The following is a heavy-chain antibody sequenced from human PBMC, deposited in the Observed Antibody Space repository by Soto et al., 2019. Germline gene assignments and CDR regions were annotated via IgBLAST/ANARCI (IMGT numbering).Heavy chain of an antibody. CDR1: GGTFSSYA. CDR2: IIPIFGTA. CDR3: ARPGRYCSGGSCPNGMDV. J-gene: IGHJ6*02. D-gene: IGHD2-15*01. Sequence: QVQLVQSGAEVKKPGSSVKVSCKASGGTFSSYAISWVRQAPGQGLEWMGGIIPIFGTANYAQKFQGRVTITADESTSTAYMELRSLRSEDTAVYYCARPGRYCSGGSCPNGMDVWGQGTTVTVSS. V-gene: IGHV1-69*01.